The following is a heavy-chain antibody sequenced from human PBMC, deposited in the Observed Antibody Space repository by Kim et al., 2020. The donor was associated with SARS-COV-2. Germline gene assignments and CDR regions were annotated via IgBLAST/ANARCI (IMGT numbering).Heavy chain of an antibody. Sequence: SETLSLTCTVSGDSISSSSFFWGWIRQPPGKGLEWIGSIYYTGSAYYNPSLKSRVSMSVDTSKSHFSLNLTSVTASDTAVYFCARQGIIREPHWGQGSLV. J-gene: IGHJ4*02. CDR3: ARQGIIREPH. V-gene: IGHV4-39*01. CDR2: IYYTGSA. CDR1: GDSISSSSFF. D-gene: IGHD1-26*01.